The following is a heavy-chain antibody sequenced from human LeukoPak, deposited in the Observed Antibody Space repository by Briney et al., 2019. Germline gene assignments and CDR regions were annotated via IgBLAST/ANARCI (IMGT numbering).Heavy chain of an antibody. Sequence: SVEVSCKASGGTFSSYAISWVRQAPGQGLEWMGRIIPIFGTANYAQKFQGRVTITADKSTSTAYMELSSLRSEDTAVYYCASAYYYDSSGYPCQHGGQGALVSVSS. D-gene: IGHD3-22*01. CDR2: IIPIFGTA. CDR1: GGTFSSYA. CDR3: ASAYYYDSSGYPCQH. V-gene: IGHV1-69*06. J-gene: IGHJ1*01.